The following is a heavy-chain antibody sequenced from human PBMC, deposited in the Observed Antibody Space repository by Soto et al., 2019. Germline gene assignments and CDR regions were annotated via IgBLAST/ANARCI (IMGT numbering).Heavy chain of an antibody. V-gene: IGHV1-18*04. J-gene: IGHJ6*02. Sequence: PGASVKVSCTASGYTFTGHGISWVRQAPGQGLEWMGWLSSHNGNTNYAQKFQGRVTMTTDTSTSTAYMELRSLRSDDTAVYYCAREVLSPDYHSNGMDVWGQGTTVTVSS. CDR1: GYTFTGHG. D-gene: IGHD1-1*01. CDR3: AREVLSPDYHSNGMDV. CDR2: LSSHNGNT.